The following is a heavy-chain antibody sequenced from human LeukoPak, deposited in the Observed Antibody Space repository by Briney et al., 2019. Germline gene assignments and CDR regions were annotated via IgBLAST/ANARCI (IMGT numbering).Heavy chain of an antibody. CDR3: AREGPISGSYAAFDI. V-gene: IGHV4-59*12. CDR1: GGSISSYY. Sequence: PSETLSLTCTVSGGSISSYYWSWIRQPPGKGLEWIGYIYYSGSTNYNPSLKSRVTISVDTSKNQFSLKLSSVTAADTAVYYCAREGPISGSYAAFDIWGQGTMVTVSS. CDR2: IYYSGST. D-gene: IGHD1-26*01. J-gene: IGHJ3*02.